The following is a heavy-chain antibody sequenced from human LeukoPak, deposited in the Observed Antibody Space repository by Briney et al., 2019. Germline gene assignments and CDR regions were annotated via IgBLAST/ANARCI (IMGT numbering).Heavy chain of an antibody. D-gene: IGHD2-21*01. CDR1: GFTFSNYG. V-gene: IGHV3-30*03. J-gene: IGHJ3*02. Sequence: SGRSLRLSCAASGFTFSNYGMHWVRQAPGKGLEWVAVISYDGSNKYYSDSVKGRFTISRDNAKNSLYLQMNSLRDEDTAVYYCARDDWPSGYDAFDIWGQGTMVTVSS. CDR3: ARDDWPSGYDAFDI. CDR2: ISYDGSNK.